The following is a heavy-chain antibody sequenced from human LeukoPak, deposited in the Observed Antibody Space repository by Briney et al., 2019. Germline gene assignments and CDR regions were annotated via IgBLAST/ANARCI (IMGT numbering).Heavy chain of an antibody. Sequence: PSETLSLSCTVSGGSISSGGYYWSWIRQHPGKRLEWIGYIYYSGSTYYNPSLKSRVTISVDTSKNQFSLKLSSVTAADTAVYYCARGGSTMVRGVMRYNWFDPWSQGTLVTVSS. CDR1: GGSISSGGYY. J-gene: IGHJ5*02. V-gene: IGHV4-31*03. CDR3: ARGGSTMVRGVMRYNWFDP. D-gene: IGHD3-10*01. CDR2: IYYSGST.